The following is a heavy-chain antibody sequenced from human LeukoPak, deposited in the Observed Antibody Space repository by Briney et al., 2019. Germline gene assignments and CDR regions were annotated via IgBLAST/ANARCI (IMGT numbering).Heavy chain of an antibody. D-gene: IGHD3-16*02. V-gene: IGHV3-21*01. J-gene: IGHJ4*02. CDR2: ISSSSTYI. CDR3: ARDGERGELSLYMGY. CDR1: GFTFSSYS. Sequence: RPGGSLRLSCAASGFTFSSYSMNWVRQAPGKGLEWVSSISSSSTYIYYADSVKGRFTISRDNAKNSLYLQMNILRAEDTAVYYCARDGERGELSLYMGYWGQGTLVTVSS.